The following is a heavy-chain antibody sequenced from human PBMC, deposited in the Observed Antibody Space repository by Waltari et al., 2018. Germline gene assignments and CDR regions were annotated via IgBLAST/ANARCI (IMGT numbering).Heavy chain of an antibody. CDR1: GFTFSSYE. V-gene: IGHV3-48*03. CDR3: ARGWTHNAFHM. CDR2: ISSGGTSI. Sequence: EVQVVESGGGLVQPGGSLRLSCAASGFTFSSYEMNWVRQAPGKARGWVSYISSGGTSIYYADSVKGRFTISRDNAKDSLYLQMNNLRAEDTAVYYCARGWTHNAFHMWGQGTMVTVSS. J-gene: IGHJ3*02.